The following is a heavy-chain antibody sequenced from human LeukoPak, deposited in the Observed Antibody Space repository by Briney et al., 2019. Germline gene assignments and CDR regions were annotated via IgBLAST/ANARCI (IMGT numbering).Heavy chain of an antibody. CDR3: ARDKYYYDSSGYYGY. J-gene: IGHJ4*02. D-gene: IGHD3-22*01. Sequence: GGSLRLSCAASGFTFSSYWMSWVRQAPGKGLEWVANINQDGREKYYVDSVKGRFTISRDNAKNSLYLQMNSLRAEDTAVYYCARDKYYYDSSGYYGYWGQGTLVTVSS. V-gene: IGHV3-7*01. CDR1: GFTFSSYW. CDR2: INQDGREK.